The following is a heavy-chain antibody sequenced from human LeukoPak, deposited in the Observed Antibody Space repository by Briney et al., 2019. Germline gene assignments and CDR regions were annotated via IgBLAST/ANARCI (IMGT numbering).Heavy chain of an antibody. CDR2: ISQGCGGIT. V-gene: IGHV3-23*01. D-gene: IGHD2-2*01. Sequence: GGSLRLSCAASGFTFRNYARSWVRQAPGEGLEWVAFISQGCGGITDDADSGRGRTTISRHNSKDPLYLQMNSLRADDPAVYHCAGDLGCTTSSCRYNLFDPWGQGTLVTVAS. CDR1: GFTFRNYA. J-gene: IGHJ5*02. CDR3: AGDLGCTTSSCRYNLFDP.